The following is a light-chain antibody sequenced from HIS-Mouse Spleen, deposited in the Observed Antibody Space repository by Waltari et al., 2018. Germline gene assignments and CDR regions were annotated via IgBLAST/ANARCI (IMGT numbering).Light chain of an antibody. CDR1: NIGSKS. Sequence: SYVLTQPPSVSVAPGKTARITCGGNNIGSKSLHWSQQKQGQAPVLVVYDDSDRPSGIPERFSGSNSGNTATLTISRVEAGDEADYYCQVWDSSSDHVVFGGGTKLTVL. CDR2: DDS. J-gene: IGLJ2*01. V-gene: IGLV3-21*03. CDR3: QVWDSSSDHVV.